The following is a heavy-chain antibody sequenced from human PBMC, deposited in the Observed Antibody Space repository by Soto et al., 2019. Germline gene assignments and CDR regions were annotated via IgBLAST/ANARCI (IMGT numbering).Heavy chain of an antibody. CDR3: ARATTLWFGEFQNWFDP. CDR1: GYTFTSYG. Sequence: QVQLVQSGAEVKKPGASVKVSCKASGYTFTSYGISWVRQAPGQGLEWMGWISAYNGNTNYAQKLQGRVTMTTDTSXSXAYMELRSLRSDDTAVYYCARATTLWFGEFQNWFDPWGQGTLVTVSS. CDR2: ISAYNGNT. D-gene: IGHD3-10*01. J-gene: IGHJ5*02. V-gene: IGHV1-18*01.